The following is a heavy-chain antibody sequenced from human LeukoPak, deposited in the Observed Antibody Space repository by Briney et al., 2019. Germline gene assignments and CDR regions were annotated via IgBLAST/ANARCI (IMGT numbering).Heavy chain of an antibody. V-gene: IGHV1-18*01. CDR1: GYTFTSYG. CDR3: ARVTYYYYYYMDV. Sequence: ASVKVSCKASGYTFTSYGISWVRQAPGQGLEWMGWISAYNGKTNFAQKLQGRVTMTTDTSTSTAYMELRSLRSDDTAVYYCARVTYYYYYYMDVWGKGTTVTVSS. CDR2: ISAYNGKT. J-gene: IGHJ6*03.